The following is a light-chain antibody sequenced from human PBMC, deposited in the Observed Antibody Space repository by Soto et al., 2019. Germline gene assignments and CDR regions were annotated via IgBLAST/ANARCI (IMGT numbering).Light chain of an antibody. CDR2: EVS. CDR3: SSYIRNTSLVI. J-gene: IGLJ2*01. V-gene: IGLV2-14*01. CDR1: GSDVTTYNY. Sequence: QSALTQPASVSGSPGQSITISCTGTGSDVTTYNYVSWYRQHTDRAPKLVLYEVSNRPSGVSSRFSGSTSGNTASLTVSGLQAEDEADYFCSSYIRNTSLVIFGGGTKLTVL.